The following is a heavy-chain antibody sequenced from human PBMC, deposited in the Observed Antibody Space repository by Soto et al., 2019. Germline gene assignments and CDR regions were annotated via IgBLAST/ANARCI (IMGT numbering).Heavy chain of an antibody. J-gene: IGHJ4*02. V-gene: IGHV1-46*01. CDR3: ARGWVSGTEDYFDY. CDR2: INPSGGTT. D-gene: IGHD1-7*01. Sequence: QVQLVQSGAEVKKPGASVKVSCKASGYTFTTYFIHWVRQAPGQGLEWMGIINPSGGTTSFAQKFQGRVTMTRDTSTSTVYMELRSLRSEDTAVYYCARGWVSGTEDYFDYWGQGTLVIVSS. CDR1: GYTFTTYF.